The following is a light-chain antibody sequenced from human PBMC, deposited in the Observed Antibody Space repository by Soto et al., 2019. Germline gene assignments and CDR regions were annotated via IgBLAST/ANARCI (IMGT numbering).Light chain of an antibody. Sequence: IVFSQSPGTLSLSPGDRATLSCRASQSLSRSSLAWYQQKPGQAPRLLIYGASNRATGIPDRFSGSGSGTEFTLTISSLQSEDFAVYYCQQYKNWPLFGQGTRLEI. V-gene: IGKV3-20*01. CDR2: GAS. J-gene: IGKJ5*01. CDR3: QQYKNWPL. CDR1: QSLSRSS.